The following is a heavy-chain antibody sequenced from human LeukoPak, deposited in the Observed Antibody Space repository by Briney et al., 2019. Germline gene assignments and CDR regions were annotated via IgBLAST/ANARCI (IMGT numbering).Heavy chain of an antibody. Sequence: PGRSLRLSCAASGFTFDDYAMHWVRHAPGKGLEWVSGISWNSGSIGYADSVKGRFTISRDNAKNSLYLQMNSLRAEDTALYYCANGWEWGLTSRGLDYWGQGTLVTVSS. CDR1: GFTFDDYA. J-gene: IGHJ4*02. D-gene: IGHD3-3*01. V-gene: IGHV3-9*01. CDR2: ISWNSGSI. CDR3: ANGWEWGLTSRGLDY.